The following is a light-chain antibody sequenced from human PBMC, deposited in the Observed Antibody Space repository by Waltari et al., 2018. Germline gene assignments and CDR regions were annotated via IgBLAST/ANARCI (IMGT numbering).Light chain of an antibody. V-gene: IGLV2-14*01. J-gene: IGLJ2*01. CDR1: GSDVGGYDY. Sequence: QSALTHPASVSGSPGQAIIISCTGTGSDVGGYDYVSWYQQYPGKAPRLIIYDVYNRPSGVSNRFSGSKSDNTASLTISGLQAEDESVYYCSSYTSSGVVFGGGTKLTVL. CDR3: SSYTSSGVV. CDR2: DVY.